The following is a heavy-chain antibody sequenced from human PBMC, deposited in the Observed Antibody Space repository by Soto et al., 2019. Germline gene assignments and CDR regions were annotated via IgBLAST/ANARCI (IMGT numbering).Heavy chain of an antibody. V-gene: IGHV3-15*01. CDR2: IKSKGDGETR. J-gene: IGHJ4*02. CDR3: VEGWNDF. Sequence: EVQMVQSGGDLVKPGGSLRLSCVTSGFMFSSAWMNWVRQAPGKGLEWVARIKSKGDGETRDYAAPVKGRFTISRDDSKKTVYLQMISLRAEDTAVYYCVEGWNDFWGQGTLVTVSS. CDR1: GFMFSSAW. D-gene: IGHD1-1*01.